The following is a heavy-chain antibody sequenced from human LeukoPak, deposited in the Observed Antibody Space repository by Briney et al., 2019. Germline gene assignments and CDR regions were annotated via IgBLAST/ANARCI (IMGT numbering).Heavy chain of an antibody. V-gene: IGHV1-2*02. Sequence: ASVKVSRKASGYTFTGYYMHWVRQAPRQGREWLGWINPNSGGTNYAQKFQGRVTMTRDTSISTAYMELSRLRSDDTAVYYCARGYYYDSSGYYFPSYGMDVWGQGTTVTVSS. J-gene: IGHJ6*02. CDR1: GYTFTGYY. CDR3: ARGYYYDSSGYYFPSYGMDV. D-gene: IGHD3-22*01. CDR2: INPNSGGT.